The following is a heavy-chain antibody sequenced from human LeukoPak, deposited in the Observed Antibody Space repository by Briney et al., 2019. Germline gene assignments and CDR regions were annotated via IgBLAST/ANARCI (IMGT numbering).Heavy chain of an antibody. J-gene: IGHJ6*03. D-gene: IGHD2-15*01. CDR3: ARGYCSGGSCYSYYYYNYMDV. CDR1: GGSISSYY. CDR2: IYTSGST. V-gene: IGHV4-4*07. Sequence: SETLSLTCTVSGGSISSYYWSWLQQHAGKGLEWIGRIYTSGSTNNNPSLKSRVTISVDTSKTQYSLKLSSVTAADTAVYYCARGYCSGGSCYSYYYYNYMDVWGKGTTVTVSS.